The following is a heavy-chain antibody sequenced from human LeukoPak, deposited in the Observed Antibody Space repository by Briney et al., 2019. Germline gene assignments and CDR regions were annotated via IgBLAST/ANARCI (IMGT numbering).Heavy chain of an antibody. J-gene: IGHJ4*02. CDR3: ARDFSGSYYVDY. V-gene: IGHV3-21*01. CDR2: IGRSGSYI. D-gene: IGHD1-26*01. Sequence: GGSLRLSCAASGFTFSTHGMNWVRQGPGKGQEWVSSIGRSGSYIDYADSVKGRFTISRDDAKNSLYLQMNSLRAEDTAVYYCARDFSGSYYVDYWGQGTLVTVSS. CDR1: GFTFSTHG.